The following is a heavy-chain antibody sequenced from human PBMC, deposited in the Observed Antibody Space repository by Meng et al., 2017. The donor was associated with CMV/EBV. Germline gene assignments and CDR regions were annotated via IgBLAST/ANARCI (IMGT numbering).Heavy chain of an antibody. CDR1: GGPISSSSYY. V-gene: IGHV4-39*07. CDR2: IYYSGST. CDR3: ARGHGRIFGVVIGGDWFDP. Sequence: SETLSLTCTVSGGPISSSSYYWGWIRQPPGKGLEWIGSIYYSGSTYYNPSLKSRVTISVDTSKNQFSPKLSSVAAADAAVYYCARGHGRIFGVVIGGDWFDPWGQGTLVTVSS. J-gene: IGHJ5*02. D-gene: IGHD3-3*01.